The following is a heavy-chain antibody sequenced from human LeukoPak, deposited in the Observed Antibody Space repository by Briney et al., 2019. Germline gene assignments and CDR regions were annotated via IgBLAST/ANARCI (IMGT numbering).Heavy chain of an antibody. CDR1: GGSFSGYY. J-gene: IGHJ6*02. CDR2: INHSGST. Sequence: SETLSLTCAVYGGSFSGYYWSWIRQPPGKGLEWIGEINHSGSTNYNPSLKSRVTISVDTSKNQFSLKLSSVTAADTAVYYCARGEEYSSSWFNYYYYYGMDVWGQGTTVNVSS. D-gene: IGHD6-13*01. CDR3: ARGEEYSSSWFNYYYYYGMDV. V-gene: IGHV4-34*01.